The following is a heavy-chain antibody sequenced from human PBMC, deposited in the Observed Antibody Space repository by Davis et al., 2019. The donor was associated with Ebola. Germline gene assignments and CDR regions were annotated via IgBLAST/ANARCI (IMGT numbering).Heavy chain of an antibody. Sequence: GESLKISCAASGFTFSDYSMQWVRQAPGKGLEWVSYIRSGSGVIYYRDSVKGRFTVSRDNSKKTLFLDINSPTTEDTAVYYCARESGSDGWLPLDHWGQGTLVTVS. CDR2: IRSGSGVI. V-gene: IGHV3-48*04. CDR1: GFTFSDYS. J-gene: IGHJ4*01. D-gene: IGHD6-19*01. CDR3: ARESGSDGWLPLDH.